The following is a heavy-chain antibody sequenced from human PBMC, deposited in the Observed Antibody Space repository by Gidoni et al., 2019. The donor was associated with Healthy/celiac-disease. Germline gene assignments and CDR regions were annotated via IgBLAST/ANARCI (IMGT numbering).Heavy chain of an antibody. V-gene: IGHV4-39*01. D-gene: IGHD4-17*01. Sequence: QLQLQESGPGLVKPSETLSLTCTVSGGSISSSSYYWGWIRQPPGKGLEWIGSIYYSGRTYYNPSLKSRVTISVDTSKNQFSLKLSSVTAADTAVYYCAGPGLKAVTNAEYFQHWGQGTLVTVSS. J-gene: IGHJ1*01. CDR1: GGSISSSSYY. CDR3: AGPGLKAVTNAEYFQH. CDR2: IYYSGRT.